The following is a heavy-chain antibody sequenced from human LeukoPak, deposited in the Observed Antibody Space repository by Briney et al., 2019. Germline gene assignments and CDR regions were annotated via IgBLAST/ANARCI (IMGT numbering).Heavy chain of an antibody. D-gene: IGHD6-6*01. CDR1: GYTFTSYA. CDR2: INAGNGNT. V-gene: IGHV1-3*01. CDR3: ATGQRSYSSSSVPDY. Sequence: GASVKVSCKASGYTFTSYAMHWVRQAPGQRLEWMGWINAGNGNTKYSQKFQGRVTITADTSTDTAYMELSSLRSEDTAVYYCATGQRSYSSSSVPDYWGQGTLVTVSS. J-gene: IGHJ4*02.